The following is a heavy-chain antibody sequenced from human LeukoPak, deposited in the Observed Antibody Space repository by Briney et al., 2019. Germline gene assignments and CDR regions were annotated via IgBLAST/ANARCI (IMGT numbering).Heavy chain of an antibody. CDR2: INPNSGGT. D-gene: IGHD5-18*01. CDR1: GYTFTGYY. J-gene: IGHJ4*02. CDR3: ARYSGVDTARRETHSFDY. Sequence: ASVKVSCKASGYTFTGYYMHCVRQAPGQGLEWMGRINPNSGGTNYAQKFQGRVTMTRDTSISTAYMELSRLRSDDTAVYYCARYSGVDTARRETHSFDYWGQGTLVTVSS. V-gene: IGHV1-2*06.